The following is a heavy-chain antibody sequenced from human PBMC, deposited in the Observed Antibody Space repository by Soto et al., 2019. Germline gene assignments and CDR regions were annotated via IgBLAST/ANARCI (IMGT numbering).Heavy chain of an antibody. Sequence: ASVKVSCKASGYTFTSYYMHWVRRAPGQGLEWMGWISAYNGNTNYAQKLQGRVTMTTDTSTSTAYMELRSLRSDDTAVYYCAGPELGGYCSSTSCQTSYYYYGMDVWGQGTTVTVSS. J-gene: IGHJ6*02. CDR1: GYTFTSYY. D-gene: IGHD2-2*01. CDR3: AGPELGGYCSSTSCQTSYYYYGMDV. CDR2: ISAYNGNT. V-gene: IGHV1-18*04.